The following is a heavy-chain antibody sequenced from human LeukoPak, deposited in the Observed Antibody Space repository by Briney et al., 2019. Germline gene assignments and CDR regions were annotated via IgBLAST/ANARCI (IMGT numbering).Heavy chain of an antibody. J-gene: IGHJ4*02. D-gene: IGHD3-3*01. V-gene: IGHV4-61*01. CDR3: ARVTNVLRFLEWLPAVYYFDY. CDR1: GGSVSSGSYY. CDR2: IYYSGST. Sequence: PSETLSLTCTVSGGSVSSGSYYWSWIRQPPGKGLEWIGYIYYSGSTNYNPSLKSRVTISVDTSKNQFSLKLSSVTAADTAVYYCARVTNVLRFLEWLPAVYYFDYWGQETLVTVSS.